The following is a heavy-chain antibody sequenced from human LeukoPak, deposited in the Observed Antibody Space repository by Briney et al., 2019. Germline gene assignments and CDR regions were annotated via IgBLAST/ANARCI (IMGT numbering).Heavy chain of an antibody. V-gene: IGHV3-23*01. J-gene: IGHJ4*02. CDR1: GFTFSSYA. CDR2: ISGSGGST. Sequence: GGSLRLSCAASGFTFSSYAMSWVRQAPGKGLEWVSAISGSGGSTYYADSVKGRFTISRDNSKNTLYLQMNSLRAEDTAVYYCTKCPNYYDSSGYYYWGQGTLVTFSS. D-gene: IGHD3-22*01. CDR3: TKCPNYYDSSGYYY.